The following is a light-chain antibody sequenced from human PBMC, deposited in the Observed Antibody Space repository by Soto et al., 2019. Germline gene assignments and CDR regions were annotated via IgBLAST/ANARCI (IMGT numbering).Light chain of an antibody. J-gene: IGKJ3*01. CDR3: QQCVIWPLFT. CDR2: DVS. Sequence: EIVLTQSPSTLSLSPGERASLSCRASQSVGNSLAWYQHKPGQAPRLLIYDVSNRATGIPARFSGSGSGTDFTPPISSLEPEDFAVYYCQQCVIWPLFTFGPGTKVDIK. V-gene: IGKV3-11*01. CDR1: QSVGNS.